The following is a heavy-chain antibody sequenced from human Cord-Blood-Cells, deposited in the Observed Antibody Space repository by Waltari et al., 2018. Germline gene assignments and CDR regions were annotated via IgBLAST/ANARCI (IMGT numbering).Heavy chain of an antibody. D-gene: IGHD5-18*01. CDR3: ARRRGYSYGFDY. V-gene: IGHV1-18*04. CDR2: ISAYNGNT. J-gene: IGHJ4*02. CDR1: GYPFTSYG. Sequence: HVQLVPSAAEVKQPGAPVTVSCKASGYPFTSYGLSWVRQAPGQGLEWMGWISAYNGNTNYAQKLQGRVTMTTDTSTSTAYMELRSLRSDDTAVYYCARRRGYSYGFDYWGQGTLVTVSS.